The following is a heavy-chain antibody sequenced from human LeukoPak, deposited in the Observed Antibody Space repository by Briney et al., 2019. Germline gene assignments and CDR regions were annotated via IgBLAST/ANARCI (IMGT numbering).Heavy chain of an antibody. Sequence: PGRSPRLSCAASGFTFDDYAMHWVRQAPGKGLEWVSGISWNSDTLIYADSVKGRFTISRDNAKNSLYLQMNSLRAEDMALYYCTRRFSAWAFDIWGQGTMVTVSS. J-gene: IGHJ3*02. CDR2: ISWNSDTL. V-gene: IGHV3-9*03. CDR3: TRRFSAWAFDI. D-gene: IGHD3-16*01. CDR1: GFTFDDYA.